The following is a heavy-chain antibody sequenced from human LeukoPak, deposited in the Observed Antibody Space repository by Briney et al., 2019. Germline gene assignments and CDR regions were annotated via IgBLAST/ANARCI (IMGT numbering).Heavy chain of an antibody. V-gene: IGHV3-7*01. D-gene: IGHD3-16*01. CDR2: MKQDGREK. J-gene: IGHJ3*02. CDR3: ARGGGSGRWGSAYM. CDR1: GFIFRSYG. Sequence: PGGSLRLSCAASGFIFRSYGMHWVRQAPGKGLEWVANMKQDGREKYYVDSVKGRFTVSRDNAKNSLYLQMDSLRDEDTAVYYCARGGGSGRWGSAYMWGQGTMVTVSP.